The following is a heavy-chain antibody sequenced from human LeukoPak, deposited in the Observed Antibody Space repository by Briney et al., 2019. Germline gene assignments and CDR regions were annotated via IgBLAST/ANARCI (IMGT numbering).Heavy chain of an antibody. J-gene: IGHJ5*02. CDR1: GFSFSNYW. Sequence: GGSLRLSCAASGFSFSNYWMHWVRQAPGKGLLLVSRINSDGSSTTHADSVKGRFTISRDNAKNTLYLQMNSLRADDTAVYYCARVYTTGWFDPWGQGTLVTVSS. V-gene: IGHV3-74*01. CDR3: ARVYTTGWFDP. CDR2: INSDGSST. D-gene: IGHD1-1*01.